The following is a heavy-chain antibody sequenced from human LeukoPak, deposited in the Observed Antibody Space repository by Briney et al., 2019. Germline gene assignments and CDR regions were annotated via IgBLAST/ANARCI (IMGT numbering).Heavy chain of an antibody. J-gene: IGHJ4*02. V-gene: IGHV4-59*01. CDR3: ARGRLPRDYFDY. D-gene: IGHD4-11*01. Sequence: PSQTLSLTCTVSGGSISSYYWSWIRQPPGKGLEWIGYIYYSGSTNYNPSLKSRVTISVDTSKNQFSLKLSSVTAADTAVYYCARGRLPRDYFDYWGQGTLVTVSS. CDR2: IYYSGST. CDR1: GGSISSYY.